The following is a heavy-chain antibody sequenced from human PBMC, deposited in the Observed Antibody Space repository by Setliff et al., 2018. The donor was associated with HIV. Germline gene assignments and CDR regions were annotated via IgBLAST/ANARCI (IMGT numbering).Heavy chain of an antibody. D-gene: IGHD2-21*02. J-gene: IGHJ3*02. CDR3: ARKRNGDFLIGAFDI. CDR2: IYQTGST. Sequence: SETLSLTCTVSGGSISSGSYYWSWIRQPPGKGLEWIGSIYQTGSTNYNPSLKSRVTVSLDMSKNQFSLKLSSVTAADTAVYYCARKRNGDFLIGAFDIWGQGTMVTVSS. CDR1: GGSISSGSYY. V-gene: IGHV4-39*07.